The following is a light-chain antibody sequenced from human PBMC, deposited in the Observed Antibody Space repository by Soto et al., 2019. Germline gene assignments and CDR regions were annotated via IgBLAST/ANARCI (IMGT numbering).Light chain of an antibody. CDR1: QSVDSSY. J-gene: IGKJ5*01. Sequence: EIVWTQSPGTLSLSPGERATLSCRASQSVDSSYLAWYHQRPGQAPRLLIYGASSRATGIPDRFSGSGSGTDFTLTISRLEPEDFAVYYCQQYGGSPAITFGQGTRLEIK. V-gene: IGKV3-20*01. CDR2: GAS. CDR3: QQYGGSPAIT.